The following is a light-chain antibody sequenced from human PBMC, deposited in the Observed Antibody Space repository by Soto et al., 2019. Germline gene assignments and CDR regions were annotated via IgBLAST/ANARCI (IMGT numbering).Light chain of an antibody. V-gene: IGKV3-20*01. CDR1: QRVNSNY. CDR2: GAS. Sequence: ELVLTQSPGTLSLSPGERATLSCRASQRVNSNYLAWYQQRPGQPPRLLISGASSRATDTPDRFSGSGSGTDFTLTIAGLEPEDFAVYYCQQFSSYPLTFGGGTKVDI. CDR3: QQFSSYPLT. J-gene: IGKJ4*01.